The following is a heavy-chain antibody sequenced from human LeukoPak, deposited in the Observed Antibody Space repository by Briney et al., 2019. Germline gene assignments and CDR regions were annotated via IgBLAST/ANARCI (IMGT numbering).Heavy chain of an antibody. CDR2: ISGGGGST. J-gene: IGHJ4*02. CDR1: GFNFSIYA. V-gene: IGHV3-23*01. CDR3: ARDLGYSSSSGFDY. Sequence: GGSLRLSCVAFGFNFSIYAMSWVRQAPGKGPEWVSSISGGGGSTYYADSVKGRFTISRDNSKNTLYLQMNSLRAEDTAVYYCARDLGYSSSSGFDYWGQGTLVTVSS. D-gene: IGHD6-6*01.